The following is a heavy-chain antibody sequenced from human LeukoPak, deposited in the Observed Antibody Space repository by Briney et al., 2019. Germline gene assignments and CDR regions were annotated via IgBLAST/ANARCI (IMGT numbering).Heavy chain of an antibody. D-gene: IGHD3-10*01. CDR1: GGSISSYC. Sequence: SETLSLTCTVSGGSISSYCWSWIRQPPGKGLEWIGYIFYSGSTNYNPSLKSRVTISVDTSKNQFSLKLTSVTAADTAVYFCARGGYYGSGNDFRFDPWGQGTLVTVSS. J-gene: IGHJ5*02. V-gene: IGHV4-59*01. CDR2: IFYSGST. CDR3: ARGGYYGSGNDFRFDP.